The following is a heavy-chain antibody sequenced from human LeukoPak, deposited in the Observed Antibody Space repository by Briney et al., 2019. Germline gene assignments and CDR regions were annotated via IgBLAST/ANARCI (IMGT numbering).Heavy chain of an antibody. CDR1: GFTFSSYA. V-gene: IGHV3-30*04. J-gene: IGHJ4*02. CDR2: ISYDGSNK. Sequence: GGSLRLSCAASGFTFSSYAMHWVRQAPGKGLEWVAVISYDGSNKYYADSVKGRFTISRDNSKNTLYLQMNSLKTEDTAVYYCTTEGIAVAGLNFDYWGQGTLVTVSS. D-gene: IGHD6-19*01. CDR3: TTEGIAVAGLNFDY.